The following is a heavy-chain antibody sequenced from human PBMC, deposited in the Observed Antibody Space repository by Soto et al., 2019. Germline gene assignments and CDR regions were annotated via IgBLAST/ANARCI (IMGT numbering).Heavy chain of an antibody. Sequence: TSETLSLTCTVSGGSISSYYWSWIRQPPGKGLELIGYVYYSGSTNYNPSLRSRVNISVDTSKNQLSLKMSSVTAADTAVYYCARDPGSWYFDSWGQGILVTVSS. CDR3: ARDPGSWYFDS. V-gene: IGHV4-59*01. J-gene: IGHJ4*02. CDR1: GGSISSYY. CDR2: VYYSGST. D-gene: IGHD3-10*01.